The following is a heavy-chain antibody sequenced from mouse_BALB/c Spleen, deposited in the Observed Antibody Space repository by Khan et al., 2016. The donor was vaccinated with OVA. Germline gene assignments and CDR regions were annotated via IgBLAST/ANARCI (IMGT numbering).Heavy chain of an antibody. V-gene: IGHV9-3*02. D-gene: IGHD1-1*01. J-gene: IGHJ3*01. CDR1: GYTFTNYG. CDR2: INTNTGEP. Sequence: QIQLVQSGPELKKPGETVKISCKASGYTFTNYGINWVKQAPGKGLKWMGWINTNTGEPTYAEEFKGRFAFSLETSASTAYLQLNNLKNEDTATYFCAGGNYYGSNSWFAYWGQGTLVTVSA. CDR3: AGGNYYGSNSWFAY.